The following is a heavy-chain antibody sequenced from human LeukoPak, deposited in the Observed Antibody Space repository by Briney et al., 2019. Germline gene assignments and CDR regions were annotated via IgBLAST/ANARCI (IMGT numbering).Heavy chain of an antibody. D-gene: IGHD5-18*01. CDR3: AREKSGYDSYYYYYMDV. J-gene: IGHJ6*03. Sequence: GGSLRLSCAASGFIFSDYWMHWVRQGPGKGLEWVSRIKYDGSSTSYADSVKGRFTISRDNAKNSLYLQMNSLKTEDTAVYYCAREKSGYDSYYYYYMDVWGKGTTVTVSS. CDR1: GFIFSDYW. CDR2: IKYDGSST. V-gene: IGHV3-74*01.